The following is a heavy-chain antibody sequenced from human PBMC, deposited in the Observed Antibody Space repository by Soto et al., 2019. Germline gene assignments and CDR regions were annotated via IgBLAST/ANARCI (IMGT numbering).Heavy chain of an antibody. D-gene: IGHD3-10*01. CDR3: VRDLDGSGSYYTDY. CDR2: TRPNNGNT. V-gene: IGHV1-18*01. Sequence: ASVKVSCKASGYTFSIYGINWVRQAPGQGLEWMGWTRPNNGNTKYAQSLQGRVTMTTDTSTSTAYMELRSLRPDDTAVYYCVRDLDGSGSYYTDYWGQGTLVTVSS. J-gene: IGHJ4*02. CDR1: GYTFSIYG.